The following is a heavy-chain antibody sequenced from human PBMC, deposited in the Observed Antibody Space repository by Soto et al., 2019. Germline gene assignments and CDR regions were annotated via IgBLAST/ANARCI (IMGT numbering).Heavy chain of an antibody. J-gene: IGHJ4*02. CDR2: IYPGDSDT. D-gene: IGHD3-9*01. CDR1: GYSFTSYW. CDR3: ARVADYDILTGYQDEIRY. V-gene: IGHV5-51*01. Sequence: GESLKISCKGSGYSFTSYWIGWVRQMPGKGLEWMGIIYPGDSDTRYSPSFQGQVTISAAKSISTAYLPWSSLKASDTAMYYCARVADYDILTGYQDEIRYWGQGTLVTVSS.